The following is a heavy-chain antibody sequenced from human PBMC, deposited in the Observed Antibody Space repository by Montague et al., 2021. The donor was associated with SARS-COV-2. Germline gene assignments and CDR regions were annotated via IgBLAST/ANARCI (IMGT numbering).Heavy chain of an antibody. V-gene: IGHV4-34*01. J-gene: IGHJ6*02. CDR3: ARGGRREVVTRPGPAGRGIDI. Sequence: SETLSLTCAMSGGSFSTYYWGWIRQPPGKGLEWIGDVNQSGTTIYNSSVKSRVTISEDASKNQFSLRLKSVTAADAAVYFCARGGRREVVTRPGPAGRGIDIWGQGTTVTVSS. D-gene: IGHD2-21*02. CDR2: VNQSGTT. CDR1: GGSFSTYY.